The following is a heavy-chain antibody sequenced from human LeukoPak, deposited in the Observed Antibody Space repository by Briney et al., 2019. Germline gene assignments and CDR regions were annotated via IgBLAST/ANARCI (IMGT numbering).Heavy chain of an antibody. Sequence: ASVKVSCKASGYTFTDYYMHWVRQAPGQGLEWMGWINPHSGGTNYAQKFQGRVTMTRDTSISTAYMELSRLRSDDTAVFYCAREEVIAAAGPPLDYWGQGALVTVSS. CDR3: AREEVIAAAGPPLDY. D-gene: IGHD6-13*01. J-gene: IGHJ4*02. CDR1: GYTFTDYY. V-gene: IGHV1-2*02. CDR2: INPHSGGT.